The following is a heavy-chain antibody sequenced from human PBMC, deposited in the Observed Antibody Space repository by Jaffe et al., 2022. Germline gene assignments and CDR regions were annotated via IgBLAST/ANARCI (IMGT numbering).Heavy chain of an antibody. V-gene: IGHV3-21*01. CDR3: ARATSSSGWYGVVYYFDY. D-gene: IGHD6-19*01. CDR1: GFTFSSYS. Sequence: EVQLVESGGGLVKPGGSLRLSCAASGFTFSSYSMNWVRQAPGKGLEWVSSISSSSSYIYYADSVKGRFTISRDNAKNSLYLQMNSLRAEDTAVYYCARATSSSGWYGVVYYFDYWGQGTLVTVSS. J-gene: IGHJ4*02. CDR2: ISSSSSYI.